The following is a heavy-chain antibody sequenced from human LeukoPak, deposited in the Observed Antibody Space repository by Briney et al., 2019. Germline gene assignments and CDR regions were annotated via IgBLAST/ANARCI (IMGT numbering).Heavy chain of an antibody. J-gene: IGHJ4*02. V-gene: IGHV4-61*01. CDR2: IYYSGST. CDR1: GGSISSGYY. Sequence: ASETLSLTCTVSGGSISSGYYWSWIRQPPGKGLECLGYIYYSGSTNYNPSLKSRVTISVDTSKNQFSLKLNSVTAADTALYYCAREVKVGNTGYYFDYWGQGTLVTVSS. D-gene: IGHD2/OR15-2a*01. CDR3: AREVKVGNTGYYFDY.